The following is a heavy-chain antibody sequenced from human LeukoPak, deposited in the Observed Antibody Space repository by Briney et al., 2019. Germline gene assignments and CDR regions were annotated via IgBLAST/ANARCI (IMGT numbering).Heavy chain of an antibody. CDR3: ARGPYYDFWSGRSPSNCFDP. V-gene: IGHV4-34*01. CDR1: GGSISSYY. Sequence: SETLSLTCTVSGGSISSYYWSWIRQPPGKGLEWIGEINHSGSTNYNPSLKSRVTISVDTSKNQFSLKLSSVTAADTAVYYCARGPYYDFWSGRSPSNCFDPWGQGTLVTVSS. D-gene: IGHD3-3*01. J-gene: IGHJ5*02. CDR2: INHSGST.